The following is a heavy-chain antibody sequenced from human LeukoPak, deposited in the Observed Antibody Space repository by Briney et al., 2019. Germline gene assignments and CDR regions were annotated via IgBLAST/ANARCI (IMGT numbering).Heavy chain of an antibody. CDR1: GGSISSGSYY. CDR2: IYTSGST. V-gene: IGHV4-61*02. J-gene: IGHJ3*02. D-gene: IGHD3-10*01. CDR3: ARDRDSLNDAFDI. Sequence: PSQTLSLTCTVSGGSISSGSYYWSWIRQPAGKGLEWIGRIYTSGSTNYNPSLKSRVTISVDTSKNQFSLKLSSVTAADTAVYYCARDRDSLNDAFDIWGQGTMVTVSS.